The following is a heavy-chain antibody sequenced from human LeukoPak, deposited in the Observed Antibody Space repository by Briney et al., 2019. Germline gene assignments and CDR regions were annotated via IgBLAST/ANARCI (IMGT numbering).Heavy chain of an antibody. J-gene: IGHJ4*02. CDR3: AREMITFGGVIVDYFDY. CDR2: IKQDGSEK. V-gene: IGHV3-7*01. Sequence: GGSLRLSCAAPGFSFSSYWMSWVRQAPGKGLEWVANIKQDGSEKYYVDSVKGRFTISRDNAKNSLYLQMNSLRAEDTAVYYCAREMITFGGVIVDYFDYWGQGTLVTVSS. D-gene: IGHD3-16*02. CDR1: GFSFSSYW.